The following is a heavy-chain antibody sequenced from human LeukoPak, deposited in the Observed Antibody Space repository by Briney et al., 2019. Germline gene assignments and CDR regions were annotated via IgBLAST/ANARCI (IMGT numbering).Heavy chain of an antibody. Sequence: PSETLSLTCTVSGGSISSSIYYWGWIRQPPGKGLEWIGSIYYSGSTYYNPSLKSRVTISVDTSKNQFSLKLSSVTAADTAVYYCARISSTTSYGYYYYYYMDVWGKGTTVTVSS. D-gene: IGHD2-2*01. V-gene: IGHV4-39*07. CDR1: GGSISSSIYY. CDR2: IYYSGST. J-gene: IGHJ6*03. CDR3: ARISSTTSYGYYYYYYMDV.